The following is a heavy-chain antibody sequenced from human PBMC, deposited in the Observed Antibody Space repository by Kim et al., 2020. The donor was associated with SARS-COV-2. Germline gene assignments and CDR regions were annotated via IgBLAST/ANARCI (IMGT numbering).Heavy chain of an antibody. V-gene: IGHV4-59*01. Sequence: NPSRKSRLTKSVDTSKSQFSLRLSSVTAADTAVYYCARAGYYDRSGYFFDYWGQGTLITVSA. CDR3: ARAGYYDRSGYFFDY. J-gene: IGHJ4*02. D-gene: IGHD3-22*01.